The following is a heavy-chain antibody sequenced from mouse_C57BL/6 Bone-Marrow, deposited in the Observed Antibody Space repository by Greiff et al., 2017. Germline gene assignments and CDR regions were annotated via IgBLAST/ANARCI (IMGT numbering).Heavy chain of an antibody. Sequence: DVKLVESGGGLVKPGGSLKLSCAASGFTFSDYGMHWVRQAPEKGLEWVAYISSGSSTIYYADTVKGRFTISRDNAKNTLFLQMTSLRSEDTAMYYCARPVVADWYFDVWGTGTTVTVSS. CDR3: ARPVVADWYFDV. V-gene: IGHV5-17*01. J-gene: IGHJ1*03. CDR2: ISSGSSTI. CDR1: GFTFSDYG. D-gene: IGHD1-1*01.